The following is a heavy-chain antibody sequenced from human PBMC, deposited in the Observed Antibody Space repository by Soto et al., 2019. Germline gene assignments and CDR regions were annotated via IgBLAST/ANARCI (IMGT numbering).Heavy chain of an antibody. J-gene: IGHJ4*02. CDR1: GFSFGSYV. CDR2: TSYDGNNR. D-gene: IGHD2-21*02. V-gene: IGHV3-30-3*01. Sequence: GGSLRLSCAGSGFSFGSYVLSWVRQAPGRGLEWVAATSYDGNNRYYADSVKGRFIISRDNSKNTLDLEMETPRPEDTAVYYCAGVYYGGDSVNNFWGQGTPVTASS. CDR3: AGVYYGGDSVNNF.